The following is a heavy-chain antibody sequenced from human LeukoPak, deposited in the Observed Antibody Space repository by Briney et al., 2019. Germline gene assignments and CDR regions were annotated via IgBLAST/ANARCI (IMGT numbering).Heavy chain of an antibody. D-gene: IGHD3-9*01. CDR3: ARDRGYDILTGYVPNYGMDV. CDR1: GGSISSYY. Sequence: SETLSLTCTVSGGSISSYYWSWIRQPPGKGLEWIGYIYYSGSTNYNPSLKSRVTISVDTSKNQFSLKLSSVTAADTVVYYCARDRGYDILTGYVPNYGMDVWGQGTTVTVSS. V-gene: IGHV4-59*01. J-gene: IGHJ6*02. CDR2: IYYSGST.